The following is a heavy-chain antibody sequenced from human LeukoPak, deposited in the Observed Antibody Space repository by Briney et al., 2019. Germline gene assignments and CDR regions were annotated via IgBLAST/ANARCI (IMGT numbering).Heavy chain of an antibody. CDR3: AKELKLTPFDY. Sequence: PGGSLRLSCVASGFTFSSYTMHWVRQAPGKGLEWVSFIQSDGSDIFYADSVKGRFTISRDNSKNTVFLQMNSLRADDTAVYYCAKELKLTPFDYWGQGTLVAVSS. D-gene: IGHD3-16*01. J-gene: IGHJ4*02. CDR1: GFTFSSYT. V-gene: IGHV3-30*02. CDR2: IQSDGSDI.